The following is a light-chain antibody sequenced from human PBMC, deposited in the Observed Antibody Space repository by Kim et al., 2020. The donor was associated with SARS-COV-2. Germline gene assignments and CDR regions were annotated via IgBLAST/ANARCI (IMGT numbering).Light chain of an antibody. CDR3: QSYNRSNVV. J-gene: IGLJ2*01. CDR1: SGSIDDNY. CDR2: EDD. V-gene: IGLV6-57*04. Sequence: NFMLTQPLSVSESPGKTVTISCTRSSGSIDDNYVQWYQQRPGGVPTAVIYEDDQRPSGVSDRFSGSIDNSSNSASLTISGLKTEDEADYYCQSYNRSNVVFGGGPQLTVL.